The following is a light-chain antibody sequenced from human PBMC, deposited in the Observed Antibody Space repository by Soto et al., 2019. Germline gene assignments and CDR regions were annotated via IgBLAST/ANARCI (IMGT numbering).Light chain of an antibody. J-gene: IGKJ1*01. CDR2: AAS. CDR3: LQHNSYPPT. CDR1: QDVGKW. Sequence: DIQMTQSPPSVSASVGDRVTITCRASQDVGKWLAWYQQKPGKAPKRLIYAASSLQSGVPSRFSGSGSGTEFTLTISSLQPEDFATYYCLQHNSYPPTFGQGTTGDIK. V-gene: IGKV1-17*03.